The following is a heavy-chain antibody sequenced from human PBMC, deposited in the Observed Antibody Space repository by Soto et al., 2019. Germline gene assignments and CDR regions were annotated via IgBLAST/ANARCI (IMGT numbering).Heavy chain of an antibody. D-gene: IGHD3-10*01. CDR1: GFTFSAFG. CDR2: ISYDGILK. J-gene: IGHJ6*02. CDR3: AKDFKISGGHYGSLNYYYGMDV. Sequence: QVHLVASGGGVVQPGRSLRLSCEASGFTFSAFGMHWVRQGPGKGLEWVAIISYDGILKYYADSVNGRFTISRDTSKSALYLQMNSLRPEDTAVYYCAKDFKISGGHYGSLNYYYGMDVWGQGTTVTVSS. V-gene: IGHV3-30*18.